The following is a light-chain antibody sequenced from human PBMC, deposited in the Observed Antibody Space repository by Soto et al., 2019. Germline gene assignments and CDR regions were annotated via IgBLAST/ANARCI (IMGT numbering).Light chain of an antibody. CDR2: AAS. CDR3: QQRFTWPPFT. CDR1: QGISNY. J-gene: IGKJ3*01. V-gene: IGKV1-27*01. Sequence: DIQLTQSPSSLSASVGDRVTITCRASQGISNYVAWYQQKPGKVPKLLIYAASALQLGVPSRFSGSGSGTDFTLTISSLQPEDVATYYCQQRFTWPPFTFGPGTKVDF.